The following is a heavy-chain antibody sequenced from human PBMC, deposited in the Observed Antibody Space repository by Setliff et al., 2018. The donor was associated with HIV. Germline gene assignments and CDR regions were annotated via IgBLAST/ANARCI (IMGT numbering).Heavy chain of an antibody. CDR3: AITTVGVTTEMY. J-gene: IGHJ4*02. D-gene: IGHD2-21*02. V-gene: IGHV4-39*07. CDR2: IHHSGTA. CDR1: GGSITRTPYY. Sequence: SETLSLTCTVSGGSITRTPYYWGWIRQPPGKGLEWIGSIHHSGTAYDNPSLRSRVTISQDTSKPQFSLKMSSVTAADTAVYYCAITTVGVTTEMYWGQGTLVTVSS.